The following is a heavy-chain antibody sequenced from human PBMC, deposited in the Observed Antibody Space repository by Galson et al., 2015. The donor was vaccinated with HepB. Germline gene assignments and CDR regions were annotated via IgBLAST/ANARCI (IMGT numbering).Heavy chain of an antibody. Sequence: QSGTEVKEPGPSVKVSCKASGYTFTSYGISWVRQAPGQGLEWMGWISAYNGNTNYAQKLQGRVTMTTDTSTSTAYMELRSLRSDDTAVYYCARPHEEYSSSSAVDYWGQGTLVTVSS. CDR3: ARPHEEYSSSSAVDY. CDR2: ISAYNGNT. D-gene: IGHD6-6*01. V-gene: IGHV1-18*04. CDR1: GYTFTSYG. J-gene: IGHJ4*02.